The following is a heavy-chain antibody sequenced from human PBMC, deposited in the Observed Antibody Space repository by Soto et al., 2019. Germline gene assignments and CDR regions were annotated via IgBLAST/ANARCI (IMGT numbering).Heavy chain of an antibody. J-gene: IGHJ4*02. CDR2: IYWDDDK. D-gene: IGHD3-3*01. Sequence: QITLNESGPTVVKPTETLTLTCTFSGFSLTTSGVGVGWVRQSPGKAPEWLAFIYWDDDKRYSTSLKSRLTITKDTSKKPVVLTMANVDPADTATYYCAHRVLRAVFGLVTTTAIYFDFWGQGTPVVVSS. CDR3: AHRVLRAVFGLVTTTAIYFDF. V-gene: IGHV2-5*02. CDR1: GFSLTTSGVG.